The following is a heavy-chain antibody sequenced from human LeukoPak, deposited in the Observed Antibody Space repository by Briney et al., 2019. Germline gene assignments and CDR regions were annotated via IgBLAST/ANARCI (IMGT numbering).Heavy chain of an antibody. Sequence: ASVKLSCKASGYTFTRYAVNWVRQAPGQGLEWMGWINTNTGNPTYAQGFTGRFVFSLDTSVSTAYLQITSLKAEDTAVYYCATEDSSGYYNFWGQGTLVTVSS. CDR3: ATEDSSGYYNF. CDR2: INTNTGNP. D-gene: IGHD3-22*01. V-gene: IGHV7-4-1*02. CDR1: GYTFTRYA. J-gene: IGHJ4*02.